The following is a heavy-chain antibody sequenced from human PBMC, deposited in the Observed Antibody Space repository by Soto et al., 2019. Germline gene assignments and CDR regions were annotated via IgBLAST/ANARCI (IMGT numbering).Heavy chain of an antibody. CDR2: ISGSGGST. CDR1: GFTFSSYA. J-gene: IGHJ5*02. V-gene: IGHV3-23*01. D-gene: IGHD3-3*01. Sequence: PGGSLRLSCAASGFTFSSYAMSWVRQAPGKGLEWVSAISGSGGSTYYADSVKGRFTISRDNSKNTLYLQMNSLRAEDTAVYYCANSKPLGYDFWSGYYNLFDPWGQGTLVIVSS. CDR3: ANSKPLGYDFWSGYYNLFDP.